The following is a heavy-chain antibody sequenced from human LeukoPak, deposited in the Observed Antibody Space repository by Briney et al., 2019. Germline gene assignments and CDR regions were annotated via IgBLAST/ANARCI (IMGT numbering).Heavy chain of an antibody. Sequence: GESLKISCKGSGCSFTSYWIGWVRQMPGKGLEWMGIIYPGDSDTRYSPSFQGQVTISADKSISTAYLQWSSLKASDTAMYYCARRYCSSTSCFPYNWFDPWGQGTLVTVSS. CDR1: GCSFTSYW. J-gene: IGHJ5*02. CDR3: ARRYCSSTSCFPYNWFDP. V-gene: IGHV5-51*01. CDR2: IYPGDSDT. D-gene: IGHD2-2*01.